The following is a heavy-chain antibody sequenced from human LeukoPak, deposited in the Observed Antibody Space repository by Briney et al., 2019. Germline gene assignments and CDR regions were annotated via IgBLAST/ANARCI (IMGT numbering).Heavy chain of an antibody. V-gene: IGHV3-74*01. J-gene: IGHJ6*02. Sequence: GGSLRLSCAASGFTFSSYWMSWVRQAPGKGLMWVSQIDSDGSATSCADPVKGRCTISRDNAKNMLYLEMNSLRVEDTAVYFCTRDHGLDVWGQGTTVTVSS. CDR3: TRDHGLDV. CDR1: GFTFSSYW. CDR2: IDSDGSAT.